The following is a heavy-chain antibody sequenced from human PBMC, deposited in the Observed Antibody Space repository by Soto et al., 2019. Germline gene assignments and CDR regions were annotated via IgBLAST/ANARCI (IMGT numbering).Heavy chain of an antibody. J-gene: IGHJ4*02. CDR3: ARGGVATIFGDS. V-gene: IGHV3-48*02. CDR1: GFTSSRYS. Sequence: PGGSLRLSCAASGFTSSRYSMNWVRQAPGKGLEWLSYIDSSSKTIYYADSVKGRFIISRDNAKNSLYLQMNSLRDEDTAVYHCARGGVATIFGDSWGQGTLVTVSS. CDR2: IDSSSKTI. D-gene: IGHD5-12*01.